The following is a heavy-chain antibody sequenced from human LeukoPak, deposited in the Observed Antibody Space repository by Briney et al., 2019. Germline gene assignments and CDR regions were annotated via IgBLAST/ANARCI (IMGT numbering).Heavy chain of an antibody. CDR1: GGSISSYY. D-gene: IGHD2-21*02. Sequence: PSETLSLTCTVSGGSISSYYWSWIRQPPGKGLEWIGYIYYSGSTNYNPSLKSRVTISVDTSKNHFSLKLSSVTAADTAVYYCARQACGGDCYPDYWGQGTLVTVSS. CDR2: IYYSGST. J-gene: IGHJ4*02. CDR3: ARQACGGDCYPDY. V-gene: IGHV4-59*08.